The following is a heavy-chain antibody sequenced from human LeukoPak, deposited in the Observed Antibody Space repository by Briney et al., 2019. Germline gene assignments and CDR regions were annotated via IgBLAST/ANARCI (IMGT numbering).Heavy chain of an antibody. CDR2: ISSSSGYI. D-gene: IGHD3-3*01. Sequence: GGSLRLSCAASGFNFSSYSMNWVRQAPGKGLEWVSSISSSSGYIYYADSLKGRFTISRDNVKNLLYLQMNSLRAEDTAVFYCARGMFYDFWSGFYNGGGHFDYWGQGTQVTVSS. CDR1: GFNFSSYS. CDR3: ARGMFYDFWSGFYNGGGHFDY. V-gene: IGHV3-21*01. J-gene: IGHJ4*02.